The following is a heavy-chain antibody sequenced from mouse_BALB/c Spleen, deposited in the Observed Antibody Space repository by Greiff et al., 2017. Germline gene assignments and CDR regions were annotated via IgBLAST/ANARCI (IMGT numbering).Heavy chain of an antibody. CDR2: ISSGGGST. D-gene: IGHD1-1*02. J-gene: IGHJ3*01. Sequence: EVKLVESGGGLVKPGGSLKLSCAASGFAFSSYHMSWVRQTPEKRLEWVAYISSGGGSTYYPDTVKGRFTISRDNAKNTLYLQMSSLKSEDTAMYYCASPLSPFAYWGQGTLVTVSA. CDR1: GFAFSSYH. V-gene: IGHV5-12-1*01. CDR3: ASPLSPFAY.